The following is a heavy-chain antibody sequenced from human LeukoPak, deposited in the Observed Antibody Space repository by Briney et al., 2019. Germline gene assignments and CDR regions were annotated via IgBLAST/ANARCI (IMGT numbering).Heavy chain of an antibody. CDR3: AKVQDGSSWYEYFQH. J-gene: IGHJ1*01. CDR2: ISDSGGST. V-gene: IGHV3-23*01. Sequence: GGSLRLSCAASGFTFSSYDMSWVRQAPGKGLEWISTISDSGGSTYYADSVKGRFTISRDNSKNTLYLQMNNLRAEDTAVYYCAKVQDGSSWYEYFQHWGQGTLVTVSS. D-gene: IGHD6-13*01. CDR1: GFTFSSYD.